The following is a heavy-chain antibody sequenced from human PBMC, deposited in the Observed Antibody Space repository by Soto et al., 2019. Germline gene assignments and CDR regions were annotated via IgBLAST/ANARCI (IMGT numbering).Heavy chain of an antibody. J-gene: IGHJ4*02. CDR2: VYFDGTT. D-gene: IGHD1-26*01. V-gene: IGHV4-39*01. CDR3: ARYSGTYFFDY. Sequence: QVQLQESGPGLVKPSETLSLSCTVSGDSISTSTYYWAWIRQPPGKGLEWIGNVYFDGTTYYNPSLKSRVTISMETSMNRFSRRLRSVTATDTAVFYCARYSGTYFFDYWGQGTLVTVSS. CDR1: GDSISTSTYY.